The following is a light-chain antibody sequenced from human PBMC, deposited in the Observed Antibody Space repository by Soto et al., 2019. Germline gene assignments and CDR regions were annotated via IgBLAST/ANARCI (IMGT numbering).Light chain of an antibody. J-gene: IGLJ2*01. Sequence: QSALTQPPSMSGAPGQRVTISCTGSNSNIGAGYDVHWYQQLPGTAPKLLLYGNTNRPSGVPDRFSGSKSGTSASLAITGLQADDEADYYCQSYDSSLSGSVFGGGTKVTVL. V-gene: IGLV1-40*01. CDR2: GNT. CDR1: NSNIGAGYD. CDR3: QSYDSSLSGSV.